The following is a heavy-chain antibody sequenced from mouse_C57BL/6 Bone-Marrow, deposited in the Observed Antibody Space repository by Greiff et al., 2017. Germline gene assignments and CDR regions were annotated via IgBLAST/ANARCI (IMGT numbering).Heavy chain of an antibody. Sequence: QVQLQQPGAELVMPGASVKLSCKASGYTFTSYWMHWVKQRPGQGLEWIGEIDPSDSYTNYNQKFKGKSTLTVDKSSSTAYMQLSSLTSEDSAVXYCAKGDGYSWYFDVWGTGTTVTVSS. D-gene: IGHD2-3*01. CDR2: IDPSDSYT. CDR1: GYTFTSYW. V-gene: IGHV1-69*01. CDR3: AKGDGYSWYFDV. J-gene: IGHJ1*03.